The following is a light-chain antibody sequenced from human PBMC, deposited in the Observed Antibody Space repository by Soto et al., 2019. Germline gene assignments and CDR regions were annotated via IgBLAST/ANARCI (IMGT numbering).Light chain of an antibody. CDR2: KAS. V-gene: IGKV1-5*03. CDR3: QQYNSPLT. Sequence: DIQMTQSPSTLSASVGDRVTITCRASQSISSWLAWYQQKPGKAPKLLIYKASSLESGVPSRFSCSGSGTEFTLTISSLQPDDFATYYCQQYNSPLTFGGGTKVEIK. CDR1: QSISSW. J-gene: IGKJ4*01.